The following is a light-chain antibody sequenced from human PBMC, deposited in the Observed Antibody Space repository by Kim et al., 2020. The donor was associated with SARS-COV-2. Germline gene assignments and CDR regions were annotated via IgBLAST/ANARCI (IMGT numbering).Light chain of an antibody. V-gene: IGLV7-46*01. CDR1: TGAVTSGHD. J-gene: IGLJ2*01. CDR2: DST. CDR3: LLSYSGLVF. Sequence: PGGTVTLTCASSTGAVTSGHDPSWFQHKPGQAPRTRIYDSTHKHSWTPARFSGSLLGGNAALTLSGAQPEDEADYYCLLSYSGLVFFGGGTQLTVL.